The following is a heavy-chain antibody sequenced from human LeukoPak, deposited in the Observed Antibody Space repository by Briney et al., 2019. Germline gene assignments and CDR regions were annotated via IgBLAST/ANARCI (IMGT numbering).Heavy chain of an antibody. Sequence: GRSLRLSCAASGFTFSSYAMHWVRQAPGKGLEWVAVISYDGSNKYYADSVKGRFTISRDNSKNTLYLQMNSLRAEDTAVYYCARGNTYYDFWSGYYLLYFDYWGQGTLVTVSS. CDR3: ARGNTYYDFWSGYYLLYFDY. CDR1: GFTFSSYA. J-gene: IGHJ4*02. CDR2: ISYDGSNK. V-gene: IGHV3-30*04. D-gene: IGHD3-3*01.